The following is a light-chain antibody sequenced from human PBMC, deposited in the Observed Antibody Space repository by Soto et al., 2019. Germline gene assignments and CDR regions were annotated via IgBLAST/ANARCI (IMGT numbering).Light chain of an antibody. J-gene: IGKJ1*01. CDR1: QSISSS. CDR2: AAS. V-gene: IGKV1-5*01. CDR3: QQYDGYSAGS. Sequence: DIQMTQSPSSLSASVGDRVTITCRASQSISSSLAWYQQKPGKAPKLLIYAASSLESGVPSRFSGSGSGKEFTLTIRSLRPDDFATYFCQQYDGYSAGSLGQGTKVDIK.